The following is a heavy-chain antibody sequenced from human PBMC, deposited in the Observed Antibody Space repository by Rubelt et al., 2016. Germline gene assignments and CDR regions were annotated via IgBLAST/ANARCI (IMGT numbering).Heavy chain of an antibody. J-gene: IGHJ2*01. CDR2: INHSGST. Sequence: QVQLQQWGAGLLKPSETLSLTCAVYGGSFSGYYWSWIRQPPGKGLEWIGEINHSGSTNYNPSLKSRVTISVDTSKNQVSLKLRSVTAADTAVYYCARVRPLLLMTTGWYFDLWGRGTLVTVSS. CDR1: GGSFSGYY. D-gene: IGHD4-17*01. CDR3: ARVRPLLLMTTGWYFDL. V-gene: IGHV4-34*01.